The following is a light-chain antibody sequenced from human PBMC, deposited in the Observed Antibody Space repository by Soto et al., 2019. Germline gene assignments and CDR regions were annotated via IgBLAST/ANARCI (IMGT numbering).Light chain of an antibody. J-gene: IGKJ2*01. Sequence: TPMTQSPSTLSASVGDTVTITCRARQNINNWLAWYQQKPEKVPKLLIYGASTLEDGVPSRFSGSRSGTEFTLTINSLHPDDFATYYCQRYDGYFGQGTKLEIK. CDR3: QRYDGY. CDR2: GAS. CDR1: QNINNW. V-gene: IGKV1-5*01.